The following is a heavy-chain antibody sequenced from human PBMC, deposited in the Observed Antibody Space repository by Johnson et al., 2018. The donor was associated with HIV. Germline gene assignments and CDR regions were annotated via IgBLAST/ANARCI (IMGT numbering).Heavy chain of an antibody. CDR1: GFTFSSYG. D-gene: IGHD3-22*01. Sequence: QMLLVESGGGVVQPGRSLRLSCAASGFTFSSYGMHWVRQAPGKGLELVAVIWYDGSNKYYAYSVKGRFTISSDNSKNTLYLQMSSLRAEDTAVYYCARSNSISMIVLVTGGAFDFWGQGTMVTVSS. J-gene: IGHJ3*01. CDR2: IWYDGSNK. CDR3: ARSNSISMIVLVTGGAFDF. V-gene: IGHV3-30*19.